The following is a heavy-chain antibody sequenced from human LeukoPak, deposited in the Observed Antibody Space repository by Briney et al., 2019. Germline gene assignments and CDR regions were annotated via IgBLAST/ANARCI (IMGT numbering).Heavy chain of an antibody. CDR3: ARQAGLQDRWFDP. CDR2: IIPMFGTA. J-gene: IGHJ5*02. V-gene: IGHV1-69*06. Sequence: ASVKVSCKASGYMFTNYGISWVRQAPGQGLEWMGVIIPMFGTANYAQKSQGRVTITVDKSTTTAYMELSSLRSEDTAVYYCARQAGLQDRWFDPWGQGTLVTVSS. CDR1: GYMFTNYG. D-gene: IGHD4-11*01.